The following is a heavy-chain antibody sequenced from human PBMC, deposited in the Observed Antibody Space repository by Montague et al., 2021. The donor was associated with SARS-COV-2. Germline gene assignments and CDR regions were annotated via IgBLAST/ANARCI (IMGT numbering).Heavy chain of an antibody. CDR3: ARTTTRMLYPENAFDI. D-gene: IGHD2-15*01. J-gene: IGHJ3*02. Sequence: CAISGDSVSSNTATWNWIRQSPSRGLEWLGRTYYRSKWYHDYAISLKGRITINPDTSKNQFSLQLSSVAPEDTPVFYCARTTTRMLYPENAFDIWGQGTMVTVSS. CDR2: TYYRSKWYH. V-gene: IGHV6-1*01. CDR1: GDSVSSNTAT.